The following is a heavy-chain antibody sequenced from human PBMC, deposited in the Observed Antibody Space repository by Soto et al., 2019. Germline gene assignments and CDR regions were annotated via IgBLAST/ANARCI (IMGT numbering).Heavy chain of an antibody. V-gene: IGHV1-69*13. CDR1: EGTFDSYA. J-gene: IGHJ4*02. D-gene: IGHD6-13*01. Sequence: SVKVSCKASEGTFDSYAIAWVRQAPGQGLEWMGGIIPYYNTLNYAQKFQDRVTVTADDSTNTVYMELSSLRSDDTAVYFCASGASRWYPYFFDSWAQGTLVTVSS. CDR3: ASGASRWYPYFFDS. CDR2: IIPYYNTL.